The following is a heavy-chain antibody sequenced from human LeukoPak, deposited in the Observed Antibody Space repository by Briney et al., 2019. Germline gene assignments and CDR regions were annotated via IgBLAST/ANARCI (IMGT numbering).Heavy chain of an antibody. Sequence: APVKVSCKTSGYSFTDYYMHWVRQAPGQGLEWMGWINPNSGGTSSAQKFQGRVTMTRDTSITSVYMEVSWLTSDDTAIYYCARADRLHGGPYLIGPWGQGTLVTVSS. J-gene: IGHJ5*02. CDR3: ARADRLHGGPYLIGP. CDR1: GYSFTDYY. CDR2: INPNSGGT. D-gene: IGHD2-21*01. V-gene: IGHV1-2*02.